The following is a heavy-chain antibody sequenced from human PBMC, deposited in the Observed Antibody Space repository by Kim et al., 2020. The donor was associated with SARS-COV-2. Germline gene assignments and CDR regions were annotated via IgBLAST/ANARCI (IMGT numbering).Heavy chain of an antibody. J-gene: IGHJ4*02. D-gene: IGHD6-6*01. CDR1: GFTFSSYA. CDR3: GGRIAATKPALSY. CDR2: ISYDGSNK. Sequence: GGSLRLSCAASGFTFSSYAMHWVRQAPGKGLEWVAAISYDGSNKYYADSVKGRFTISRDNSKNTLYLQMNSLRAEDTAVYYCGGRIAATKPALSYWGQGNLVPVSS. V-gene: IGHV3-30-3*01.